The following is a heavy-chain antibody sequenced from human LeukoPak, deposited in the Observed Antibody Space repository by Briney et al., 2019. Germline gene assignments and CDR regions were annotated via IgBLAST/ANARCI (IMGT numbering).Heavy chain of an antibody. CDR1: GYTFTKYG. CDR2: ISTYNGNT. CDR3: ARGDDYGDYWGLY. V-gene: IGHV1-18*01. Sequence: ASVKVSCKASGYTFTKYGITWVRQAPGQGLEWMGWISTYNGNTNYAQKLQGRVTMTTDTSTSTAYMELRSLISDDATVYYCARGDDYGDYWGLYWGQGTLVTVSS. D-gene: IGHD4-17*01. J-gene: IGHJ4*02.